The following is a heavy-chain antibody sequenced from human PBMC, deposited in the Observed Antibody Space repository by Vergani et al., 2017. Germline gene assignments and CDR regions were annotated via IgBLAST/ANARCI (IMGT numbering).Heavy chain of an antibody. D-gene: IGHD3-10*01. CDR1: GGSISSGSYY. CDR2: IYTSGST. V-gene: IGHV4-61*02. Sequence: QVQLQESGPGLVKPSQTLSLTCTVSGGSISSGSYYWSWIRQPAGKGLEWIVRIYTSGSTNYNPSLKSRVTMSVDTSKNQFSLKLSSVTAADTAVYYCARQENYYGSGSLVDYWGQGTLVTVSS. J-gene: IGHJ4*02. CDR3: ARQENYYGSGSLVDY.